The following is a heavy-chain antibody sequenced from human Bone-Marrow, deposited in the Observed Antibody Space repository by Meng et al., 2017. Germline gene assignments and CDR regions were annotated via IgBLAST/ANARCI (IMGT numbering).Heavy chain of an antibody. Sequence: SVKVSCKASGYTFTGYYMHWVRQAPGQGLEWMGWINPNSGGTNYAQKFQGRVTMTRDTSISTAYVELNRPRSDDTAVYCCARSELGYCSGGSCYGIDYWGQGTLVTVSS. CDR3: ARSELGYCSGGSCYGIDY. D-gene: IGHD2-15*01. CDR2: INPNSGGT. CDR1: GYTFTGYY. V-gene: IGHV1-2*02. J-gene: IGHJ4*02.